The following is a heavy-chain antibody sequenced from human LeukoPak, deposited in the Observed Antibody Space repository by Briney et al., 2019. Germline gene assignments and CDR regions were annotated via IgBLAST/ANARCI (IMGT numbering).Heavy chain of an antibody. J-gene: IGHJ3*02. CDR2: INHSGST. CDR3: LKTLYYYDSSGYHAGGAFDI. V-gene: IGHV4-34*03. D-gene: IGHD3-22*01. CDR1: GGSFSGYY. Sequence: PSETLSLTCAVYGGSFSGYYWSWIRQPPGKGLEWIGEINHSGSTNYNPSLKSRVTISVDTSKNQFSLKLSSVTAADTAVYYCLKTLYYYDSSGYHAGGAFDIWGQGTMVTASS.